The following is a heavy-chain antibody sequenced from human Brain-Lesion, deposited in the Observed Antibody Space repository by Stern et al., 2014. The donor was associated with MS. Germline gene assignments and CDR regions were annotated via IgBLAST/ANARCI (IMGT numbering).Heavy chain of an antibody. CDR3: ARDQRGITIFGVVTDYYYLGMDV. Sequence: VQLVESGAEVKKPGASVKVSCKTSGYIFTGYYIHWVRQAPGQGLEWMAWITPNNGGITYAQKVQGRVTMSRDTSISTAYVELSSLTSDDTAVYYCARDQRGITIFGVVTDYYYLGMDVWGQGTTVTVSS. CDR2: ITPNNGGI. J-gene: IGHJ6*02. D-gene: IGHD3-3*01. V-gene: IGHV1-2*02. CDR1: GYIFTGYY.